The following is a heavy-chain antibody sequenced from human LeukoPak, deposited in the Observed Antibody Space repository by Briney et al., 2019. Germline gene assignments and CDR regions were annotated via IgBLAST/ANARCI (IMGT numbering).Heavy chain of an antibody. Sequence: GASVKVSCKASGGTFSSSSISWVRQAPGQGLEWMGGIIPIFGTANYAQKFQGRVTITADESTRTAYMKLSSLRSEDTAVYYCARPARYQLPKEMFLYYWGQGTLVTVSS. D-gene: IGHD2-2*01. CDR3: ARPARYQLPKEMFLYY. V-gene: IGHV1-69*13. CDR2: IIPIFGTA. CDR1: GGTFSSSS. J-gene: IGHJ4*02.